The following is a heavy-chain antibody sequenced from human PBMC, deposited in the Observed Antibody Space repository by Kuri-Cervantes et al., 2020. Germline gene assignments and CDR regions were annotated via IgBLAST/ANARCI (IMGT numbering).Heavy chain of an antibody. Sequence: AETLSLTCAVSGYSISSGYYWGWLRQPPGKGLEWIGSIYHSGSTYYNPSLKSRVTISVDTSKNQFSLKLSSVTAADTAVYYCARQLGVGTTTFAFDIWGQGAMVTVSS. CDR3: ARQLGVGTTTFAFDI. V-gene: IGHV4-38-2*01. J-gene: IGHJ3*02. CDR1: GYSISSGYY. D-gene: IGHD1-26*01. CDR2: IYHSGST.